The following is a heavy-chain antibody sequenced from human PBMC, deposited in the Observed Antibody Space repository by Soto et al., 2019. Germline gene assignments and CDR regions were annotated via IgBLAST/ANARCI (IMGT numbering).Heavy chain of an antibody. CDR2: INPSGGST. CDR3: AREGGYSYGPYYDSSGEDY. Sequence: ASVKVSCKASGYTFTSYYMHWVRQAPGQGLEWMGIINPSGGSTSYAQKFQGRVTMTRDTSTSTVYMELSSLRSEDTAVYYCAREGGYSYGPYYDSSGEDYWGQGTLVTV. D-gene: IGHD3-22*01. CDR1: GYTFTSYY. J-gene: IGHJ4*02. V-gene: IGHV1-46*01.